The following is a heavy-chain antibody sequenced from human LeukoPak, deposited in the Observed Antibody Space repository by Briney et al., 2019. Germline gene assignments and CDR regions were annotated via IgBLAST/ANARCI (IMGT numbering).Heavy chain of an antibody. Sequence: ASVKVSCKASGYTFTAYYIHWERQAPGQGLEWMGWISPNSGGTDYAQKFQGRVTMTRDTSINTAYVELSSLTSDDTAVYYCAKVSGYTSGWYVDFDCWGQGSLVTVSS. CDR2: ISPNSGGT. CDR3: AKVSGYTSGWYVDFDC. D-gene: IGHD6-19*01. J-gene: IGHJ4*02. V-gene: IGHV1-2*02. CDR1: GYTFTAYY.